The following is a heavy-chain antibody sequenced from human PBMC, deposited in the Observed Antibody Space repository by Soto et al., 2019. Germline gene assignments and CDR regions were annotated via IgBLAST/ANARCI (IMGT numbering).Heavy chain of an antibody. D-gene: IGHD6-13*01. Sequence: SETLSLTCTVSGGSVSSGSYYWSWIRQPPGKGLEWIGYIYYIGSTKYNPSLKSRVTISVDTSKNQFSLKLSSVTAADTAAYYCASGYSSSWYIYWGQRTLVTVCS. V-gene: IGHV4-61*01. CDR2: IYYIGST. CDR1: GGSVSSGSYY. J-gene: IGHJ4*02. CDR3: ASGYSSSWYIY.